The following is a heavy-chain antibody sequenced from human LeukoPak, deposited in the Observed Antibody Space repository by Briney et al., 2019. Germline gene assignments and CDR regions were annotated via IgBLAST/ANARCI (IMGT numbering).Heavy chain of an antibody. Sequence: GGSLRLSCTASGFKFDDYGMTWVRHAPGKGLEGVSDINWNGDSRVYAHSVRGRFTISRDNAKNSLYVQMNSLRPEDTAVYYCARDVQIFGVGIDCWGQGTLVTVSS. J-gene: IGHJ4*02. CDR1: GFKFDDYG. V-gene: IGHV3-20*04. D-gene: IGHD3-3*01. CDR3: ARDVQIFGVGIDC. CDR2: INWNGDSR.